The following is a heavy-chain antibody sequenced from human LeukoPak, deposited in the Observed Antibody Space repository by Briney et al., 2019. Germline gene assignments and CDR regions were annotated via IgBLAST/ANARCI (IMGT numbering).Heavy chain of an antibody. Sequence: ASVKVSCKASGGTFSSYAISWVRQAPGQGLGWMGGIIPIFGTANYAQKSQGRVTITADESTSTAYMELSSLRSEDTAVYYCVDYGPGTRQDYWGQGTLVTVSS. CDR2: IIPIFGTA. CDR1: GGTFSSYA. V-gene: IGHV1-69*13. D-gene: IGHD4-17*01. CDR3: VDYGPGTRQDY. J-gene: IGHJ4*02.